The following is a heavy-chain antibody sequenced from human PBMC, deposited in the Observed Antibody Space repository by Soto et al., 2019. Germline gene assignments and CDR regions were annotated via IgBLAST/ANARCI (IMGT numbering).Heavy chain of an antibody. J-gene: IGHJ4*02. CDR2: ISWNSGSI. D-gene: IGHD3-22*01. V-gene: IGHV3-9*01. Sequence: EVQLVESGGGLVQPGRSLRLSCAASGFTFDDYAMHWVRQAPGKGLEWVSGISWNSGSIGYADSVKGRFTISRDNAKNSLYLHMNSLRAEDTALYYCAKDLTPRYYDSSGAFDYWGQGTLVTVSS. CDR3: AKDLTPRYYDSSGAFDY. CDR1: GFTFDDYA.